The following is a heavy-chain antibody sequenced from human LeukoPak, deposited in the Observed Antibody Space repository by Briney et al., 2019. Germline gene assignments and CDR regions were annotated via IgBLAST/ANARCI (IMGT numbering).Heavy chain of an antibody. V-gene: IGHV3-7*01. CDR3: ARDLDKLDY. Sequence: GGSLRLSCAASGFTFSSYEMNWVRQAPGKGLEWVANIKQDGSEKYYVDSVKGRFTISRDNAKNSLYLQMNSLRAEDTAVYYCARDLDKLDYWGQGTLVTVSS. D-gene: IGHD3-9*01. CDR1: GFTFSSYE. J-gene: IGHJ4*02. CDR2: IKQDGSEK.